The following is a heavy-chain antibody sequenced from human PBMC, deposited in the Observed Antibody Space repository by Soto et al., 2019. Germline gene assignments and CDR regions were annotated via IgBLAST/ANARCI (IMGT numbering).Heavy chain of an antibody. CDR2: ISWNSGSI. Sequence: SLRLSCAASGFTFDDYAMHWVRQAPGKGLEWVSGISWNSGSIGYADSVKGRFTISRDNAKNSLYLQMNSLRAEDTALYYCAKVRVVVAAYDAFDIWGQGTMVTVSS. J-gene: IGHJ3*02. D-gene: IGHD2-15*01. CDR3: AKVRVVVAAYDAFDI. CDR1: GFTFDDYA. V-gene: IGHV3-9*01.